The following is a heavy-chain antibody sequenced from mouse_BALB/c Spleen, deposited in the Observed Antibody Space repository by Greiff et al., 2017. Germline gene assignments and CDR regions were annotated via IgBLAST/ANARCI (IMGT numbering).Heavy chain of an antibody. V-gene: IGHV5-12-2*01. J-gene: IGHJ3*01. CDR1: GFTFSSYT. CDR3: ARSYGYDWFAY. CDR2: ISNGGGST. D-gene: IGHD2-2*01. Sequence: VQLKESGGGLVQPGGSLKLSCAASGFTFSSYTMSWVRQTPEKRLEWVAYISNGGGSTYYPDTVKGRFTISRDNAKNTLYLQMSSLKSEDTAMYYCARSYGYDWFAYWGQGTLVTVSA.